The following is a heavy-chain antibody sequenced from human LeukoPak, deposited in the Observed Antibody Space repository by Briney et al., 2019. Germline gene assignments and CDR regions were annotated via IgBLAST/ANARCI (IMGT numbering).Heavy chain of an antibody. CDR3: AREYCSGGTCYLPGY. Sequence: TGGSLRLSCAASGFTFSSYWMSWVRQAPGTGLEWVANIKQDGSEKYYVDSVKGRFTISRDNAKNSLCLQMNSLRAEDTAVYYCAREYCSGGTCYLPGYWGQGTLVTVSP. CDR2: IKQDGSEK. D-gene: IGHD2-15*01. J-gene: IGHJ4*02. CDR1: GFTFSSYW. V-gene: IGHV3-7*03.